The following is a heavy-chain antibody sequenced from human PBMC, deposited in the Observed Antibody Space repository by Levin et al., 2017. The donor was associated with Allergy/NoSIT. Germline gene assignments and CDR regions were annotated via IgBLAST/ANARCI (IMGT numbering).Heavy chain of an antibody. CDR3: ARDYSRALGYCSGGSCSGYYDYYMDV. D-gene: IGHD2-15*01. V-gene: IGHV4-61*02. J-gene: IGHJ6*03. CDR2: IYTSGST. CDR1: GGSISSGSYY. Sequence: SETLSLTCTVSGGSISSGSYYWSWIRQPAGKGLEWIGRIYTSGSTNYNPSLKSRVTISVDTSKNQFSLKLSSVTAADTAVYYCARDYSRALGYCSGGSCSGYYDYYMDVWGKGTTVTVSS.